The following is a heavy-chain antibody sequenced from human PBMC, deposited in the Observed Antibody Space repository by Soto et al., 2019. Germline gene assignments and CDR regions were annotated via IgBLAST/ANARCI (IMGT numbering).Heavy chain of an antibody. CDR1: GGSISTRNYY. J-gene: IGHJ3*02. D-gene: IGHD3-3*01. CDR3: ARGHDFWSAKGAAFDI. CDR2: IYYSGTT. Sequence: PSETLSLTCTVPGGSISTRNYYWGWIRQPPGKGLEWIGSIYYSGTTYYTPSLKSRVTISVDTSKNQFSLSLTSVTVADTAVFYCARGHDFWSAKGAAFDIWGQGTMVTVSS. V-gene: IGHV4-39*01.